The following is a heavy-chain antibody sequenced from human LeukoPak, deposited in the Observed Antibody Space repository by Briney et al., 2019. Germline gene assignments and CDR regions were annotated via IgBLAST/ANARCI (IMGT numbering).Heavy chain of an antibody. CDR3: ARLGLLVHYVAFDI. CDR2: IYTSGST. Sequence: PSQTLSLTCTVSGGSISSGSYYWSWIRQPAGKGLEWIGRIYTSGSTNYNPSLKSRVTISVDTSKNQFSLKLSSVTAADTAVYYCARLGLLVHYVAFDIWGQGTMVTVSS. CDR1: GGSISSGSYY. J-gene: IGHJ3*02. V-gene: IGHV4-61*02. D-gene: IGHD6-13*01.